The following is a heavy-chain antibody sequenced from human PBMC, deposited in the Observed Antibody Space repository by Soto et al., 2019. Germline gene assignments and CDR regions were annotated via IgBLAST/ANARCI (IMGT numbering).Heavy chain of an antibody. CDR1: GFTFSIYN. D-gene: IGHD3-16*01. Sequence: EVQLVESGGGLVQPGGSLRLSCAASGFTFSIYNMTWVRQAPGKGLEWVATIKQDGSDKYYVDSVKGRFTISRDNAKNSVYLKMNGRTAEDTAVYFCGGGGGIVWPDYGWFDPWGQGPLVTVSS. V-gene: IGHV3-7*04. CDR3: GGGGGIVWPDYGWFDP. J-gene: IGHJ5*02. CDR2: IKQDGSDK.